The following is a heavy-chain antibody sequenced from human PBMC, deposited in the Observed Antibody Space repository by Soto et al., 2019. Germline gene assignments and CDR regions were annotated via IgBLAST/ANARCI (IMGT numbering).Heavy chain of an antibody. J-gene: IGHJ6*02. D-gene: IGHD3-3*01. CDR3: ARGATIFGVAAYSYYEMEV. CDR1: GGTFSNYA. Sequence: QVQLVQSGAEVKKPGSSVKVSCRASGGTFSNYAISWVRQAPGQGLEWMGGIVPAFGTPNYAQNLQGRITLTEDDSTTTVYMDLSSLRSEDTAVYYCARGATIFGVAAYSYYEMEVWGQGTTVTVSS. CDR2: IVPAFGTP. V-gene: IGHV1-69*01.